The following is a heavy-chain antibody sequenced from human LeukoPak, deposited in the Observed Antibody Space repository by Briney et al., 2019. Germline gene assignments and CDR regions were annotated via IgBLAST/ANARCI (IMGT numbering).Heavy chain of an antibody. CDR3: ARDSAYSSGWSLALFDS. CDR1: GYTFTDYY. Sequence: ASVKVSCKASGYTFTDYYMHWVRQAPGQGLEWMGWINPKSGGTKYAQKFQGRVTMTGDTSISTAYMELSRLRSDDTAVYYCARDSAYSSGWSLALFDSWGQGTLVTVSS. J-gene: IGHJ4*02. D-gene: IGHD6-19*01. CDR2: INPKSGGT. V-gene: IGHV1-2*02.